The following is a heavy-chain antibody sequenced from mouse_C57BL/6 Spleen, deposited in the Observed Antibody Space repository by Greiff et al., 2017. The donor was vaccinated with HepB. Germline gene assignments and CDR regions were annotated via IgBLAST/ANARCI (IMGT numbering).Heavy chain of an antibody. CDR2: IYPGDGDT. Sequence: QVQLQQSGPELVKPGASVKISCKASGYAFSSSWMNWVKQRPGKGLEWIGRIYPGDGDTNYNGKFKGKATLTADKSSSTAYMQLSSLTSEDSAVYVCERADYGSSYGYFEVWGKGTTVTVSS. J-gene: IGHJ1*03. D-gene: IGHD1-1*01. V-gene: IGHV1-82*01. CDR3: ERADYGSSYGYFEV. CDR1: GYAFSSSW.